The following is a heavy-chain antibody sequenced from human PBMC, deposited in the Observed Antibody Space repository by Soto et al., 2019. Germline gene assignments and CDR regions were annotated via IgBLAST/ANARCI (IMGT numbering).Heavy chain of an antibody. Sequence: EVKLVESGGGLVRPGGSLRLSCAASGFAFSSYYMSWVRQAPGKGLEWVAHIKQDEREKYYLDSVKGRFTISRDDAKNSLYLHMNSLRVDDTAVYYCAREKRANGYIDYWGQGTLVTVSS. J-gene: IGHJ4*02. CDR3: AREKRANGYIDY. V-gene: IGHV3-7*01. CDR2: IKQDEREK. CDR1: GFAFSSYY. D-gene: IGHD4-17*01.